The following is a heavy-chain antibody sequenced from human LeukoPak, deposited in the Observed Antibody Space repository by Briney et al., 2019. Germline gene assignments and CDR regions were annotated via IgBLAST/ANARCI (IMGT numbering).Heavy chain of an antibody. V-gene: IGHV3-48*01. J-gene: IGHJ5*02. Sequence: PGGSLRLSCAASGFTFSSYSMNWVRQAPGKGLEWVSYISSSSSTIYYADSVKGRFTISRDNAKNSLYLQMNSLRAEDTAVYYCARSSSSYKNWFDPWGQGTLVTVSS. CDR1: GFTFSSYS. CDR2: ISSSSSTI. CDR3: ARSSSSYKNWFDP. D-gene: IGHD6-13*01.